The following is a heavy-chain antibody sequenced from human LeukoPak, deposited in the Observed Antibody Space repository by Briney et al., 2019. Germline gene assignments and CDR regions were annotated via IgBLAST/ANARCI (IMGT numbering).Heavy chain of an antibody. D-gene: IGHD3-10*01. Sequence: ASVKVSCKASGDTFTTDYIHWVRQGPGQGPEWMGVSNPSGGSTTNAQKFQGRVTMTRDTSTSTVYMELSSLRSEDTAIYYCARARGSGSYYGHDYYYYHYMDVWGKGTTVTVSS. V-gene: IGHV1-46*01. CDR2: SNPSGGST. CDR3: ARARGSGSYYGHDYYYYHYMDV. J-gene: IGHJ6*03. CDR1: GDTFTTDY.